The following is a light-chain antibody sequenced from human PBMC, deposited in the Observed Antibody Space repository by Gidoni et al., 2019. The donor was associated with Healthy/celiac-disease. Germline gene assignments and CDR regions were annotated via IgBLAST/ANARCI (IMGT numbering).Light chain of an antibody. V-gene: IGKV3-11*01. J-gene: IGKJ5*01. CDR2: YAS. CDR3: QQRSNWPT. Sequence: EIVLTPSPATLSLSPGERATLSCRASQSVSSYLAWYQQKPGQAPRLLSYYASNRATDIPARFSGSGSGTYFTLTISSLDPEDFAVYYCQQRSNWPTFGQGTRLEIK. CDR1: QSVSSY.